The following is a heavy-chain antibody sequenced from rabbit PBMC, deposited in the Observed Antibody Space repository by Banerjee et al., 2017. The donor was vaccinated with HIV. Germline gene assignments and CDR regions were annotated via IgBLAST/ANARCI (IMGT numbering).Heavy chain of an antibody. CDR2: IYAGSSGTT. Sequence: QSLEESGGDLVKPGASLTLTCTASGFSFSSSYYMCWVRQAPGKGLELIACIYAGSSGTTYYASWAKGRFTISKTSSTTVTLQMTSLTAADTATYFCARDAGYAGSNLWGPGTLVTVS. J-gene: IGHJ4*01. D-gene: IGHD4-2*01. CDR3: ARDAGYAGSNL. V-gene: IGHV1S40*01. CDR1: GFSFSSSYY.